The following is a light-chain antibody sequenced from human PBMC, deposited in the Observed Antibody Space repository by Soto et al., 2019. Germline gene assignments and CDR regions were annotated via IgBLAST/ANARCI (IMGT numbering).Light chain of an antibody. V-gene: IGKV2-28*01. CDR2: LGS. CDR1: QSLLHSNGYNY. Sequence: DIMMTQSPLSLPVTPGEPASISCRSSQSLLHSNGYNYFDWYLQKPVQSPQLLIYLGSNRASGVPDRFSGSGSGTDFTLKISRVEAEDVGVYYCMQALQTPLTFGQGTRLEIK. CDR3: MQALQTPLT. J-gene: IGKJ5*01.